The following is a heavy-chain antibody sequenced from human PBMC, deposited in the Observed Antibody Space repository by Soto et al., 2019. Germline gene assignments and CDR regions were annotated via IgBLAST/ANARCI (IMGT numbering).Heavy chain of an antibody. D-gene: IGHD3-10*01. Sequence: EVQLVESGGGLVKPGGSLRLSCAASGFTFSSYSMNWVRQAPGKGLEWVSSISSSSSYIYYADSVKGRFTISRDNAKNSLYLQMNSLRAEDTAVYYCARGGITMVRGVITHWGQGTLVTVSS. CDR2: ISSSSSYI. J-gene: IGHJ4*02. CDR1: GFTFSSYS. V-gene: IGHV3-21*01. CDR3: ARGGITMVRGVITH.